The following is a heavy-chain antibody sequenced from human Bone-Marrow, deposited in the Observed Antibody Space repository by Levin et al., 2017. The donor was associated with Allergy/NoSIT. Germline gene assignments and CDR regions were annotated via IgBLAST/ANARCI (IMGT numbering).Heavy chain of an antibody. CDR1: GFTVSSNY. Sequence: GESLKISCAASGFTVSSNYMSWVRQAPGKGLEWVSVIYSGGSTYYADSVKGRFTISRDNSKNTLYLQMNSLRAEDTAVYYCARGMAVEDAFDIWGQGTMVTVSS. CDR3: ARGMAVEDAFDI. D-gene: IGHD2-15*01. J-gene: IGHJ3*02. V-gene: IGHV3-66*01. CDR2: IYSGGST.